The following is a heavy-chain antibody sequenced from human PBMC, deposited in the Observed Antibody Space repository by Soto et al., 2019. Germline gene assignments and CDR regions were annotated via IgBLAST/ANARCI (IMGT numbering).Heavy chain of an antibody. D-gene: IGHD1-26*01. CDR1: GFTFSSYA. J-gene: IGHJ3*01. CDR3: ARPYGGRIGDAPDL. V-gene: IGHV3-23*01. Sequence: GGSLRLSCVASGFTFSSYAMSWVRQVPGKGLEWVSTISDAAGSAYYVDSVKGRFTISRDNSKKTLYLQMNSLRAEDSAVYNCARPYGGRIGDAPDLWGPGTMVTVSS. CDR2: ISDAAGSA.